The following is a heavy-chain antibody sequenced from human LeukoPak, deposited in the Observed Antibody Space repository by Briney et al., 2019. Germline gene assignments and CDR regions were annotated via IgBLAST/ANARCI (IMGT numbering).Heavy chain of an antibody. CDR1: GFTFSSYE. J-gene: IGHJ4*02. D-gene: IGHD5-18*01. Sequence: GGSLRLSCAASGFTFSSYEMNWVRQAPGKGLEWVSYISSGGNTIYYADSVKGRFTISRDNAKNSLYLQMNSLRAEDTAFYYFAREGTAMVSFDYWGQGTLVSVSS. CDR2: ISSGGNTI. V-gene: IGHV3-48*03. CDR3: AREGTAMVSFDY.